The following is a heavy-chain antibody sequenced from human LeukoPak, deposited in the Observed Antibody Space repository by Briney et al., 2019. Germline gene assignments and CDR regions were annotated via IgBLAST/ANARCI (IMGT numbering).Heavy chain of an antibody. CDR1: GYIFTNNW. CDR2: IYPGDSDT. V-gene: IGHV5-51*01. Sequence: GESLKISCKGSGYIFTNNWIGWVRQMPGKGLEWMGIIYPGDSDTRYSPSFEGQVTISADKSISTAYLQWSSLKTSDTAMYYCARQTRDGSGSRGYSFDFWGLGTLVTVSS. J-gene: IGHJ4*02. CDR3: ARQTRDGSGSRGYSFDF. D-gene: IGHD3-10*01.